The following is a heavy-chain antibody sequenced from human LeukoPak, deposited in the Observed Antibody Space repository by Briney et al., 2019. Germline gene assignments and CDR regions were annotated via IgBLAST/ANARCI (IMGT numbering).Heavy chain of an antibody. CDR3: AAPWGSSSWQKNPPDY. D-gene: IGHD6-13*01. Sequence: ASVKVSCKASGYTFSSYGISWVRQAPGQGLEWMGWISAYNGNTNYAQKLQGRVTMTTDTSASTAYMELRSLRSDDTAVYYCAAPWGSSSWQKNPPDYWGQGTLVTVSS. V-gene: IGHV1-18*01. J-gene: IGHJ4*02. CDR2: ISAYNGNT. CDR1: GYTFSSYG.